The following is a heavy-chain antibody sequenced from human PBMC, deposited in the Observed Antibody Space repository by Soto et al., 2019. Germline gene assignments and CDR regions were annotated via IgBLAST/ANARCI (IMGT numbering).Heavy chain of an antibody. CDR2: IYSGGST. J-gene: IGHJ4*02. CDR1: GFTVSSNY. D-gene: IGHD2-21*02. Sequence: EVQLVESGGGLVQPGGSLRLSCAAYGFTVSSNYMSWVRQAPGKGLEWVSVIYSGGSTYYADSVKGRFTISRHNSKNTRYLQMNSRRAEDTAVYYGARGLAYCGGDCYGGWFDYWGQGTLVTVSS. CDR3: ARGLAYCGGDCYGGWFDY. V-gene: IGHV3-53*04.